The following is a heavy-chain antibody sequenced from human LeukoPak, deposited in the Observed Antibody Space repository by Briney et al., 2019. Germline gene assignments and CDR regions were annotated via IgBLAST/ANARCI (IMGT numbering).Heavy chain of an antibody. CDR3: GRSTHRSGDCFDP. J-gene: IGHJ5*02. V-gene: IGHV1-18*01. CDR2: ISAYNGNT. Sequence: GASVMVSCKTSGYTFTSYGISWVRQAPGQGLEWMGWISAYNGNTNYAQKVQGRVTMTTDTSTSTAYMELRSLRSDDTAVYYCGRSTHRSGDCFDPWGQGTLVIVSS. D-gene: IGHD3-10*01. CDR1: GYTFTSYG.